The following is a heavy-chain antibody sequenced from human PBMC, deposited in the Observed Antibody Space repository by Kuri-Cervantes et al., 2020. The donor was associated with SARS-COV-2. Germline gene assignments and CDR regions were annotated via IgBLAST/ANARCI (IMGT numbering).Heavy chain of an antibody. V-gene: IGHV3-66*01. Sequence: GESLKISCAASGFTVSSNYMSRVRQAPGKGLEWVSVIYSGGSTYYADSVKGRFTISRDNSKNTLYLQMNSLRAEDTAVYYCARDGSGSYLGGFDYWGQGTLVTVSS. CDR2: IYSGGST. CDR3: ARDGSGSYLGGFDY. J-gene: IGHJ4*02. D-gene: IGHD1-26*01. CDR1: GFTVSSNY.